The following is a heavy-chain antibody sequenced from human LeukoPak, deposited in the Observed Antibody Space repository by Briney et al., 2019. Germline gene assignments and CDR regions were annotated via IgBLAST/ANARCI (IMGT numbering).Heavy chain of an antibody. J-gene: IGHJ4*02. CDR1: GFIFSNYG. V-gene: IGHV3-33*01. D-gene: IGHD6-19*01. CDR3: AREWGRIAVAGGPGY. Sequence: PGGSLRLSCEVSGFIFSNYGMHRVRQAPGKGLEWLALIWYDGRTKFHADSVKGRFTISRDNSANTLYLQMSSLRVEDTAVYYCAREWGRIAVAGGPGYWGQGARVTVSS. CDR2: IWYDGRTK.